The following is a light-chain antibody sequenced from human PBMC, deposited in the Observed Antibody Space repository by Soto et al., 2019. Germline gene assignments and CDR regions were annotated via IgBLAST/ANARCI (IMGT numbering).Light chain of an antibody. CDR2: AAS. Sequence: EIVLTQSPGTLSLSPGERATLPCRASQSVSSYYSAWYQQKPGQAPRLLIYAASSRATGIPDRFSGGGSGTDFTLTISRLEPEDFAVYYCQQCGSSPWTFGQGTKVDIK. J-gene: IGKJ1*01. V-gene: IGKV3-20*01. CDR1: QSVSSYY. CDR3: QQCGSSPWT.